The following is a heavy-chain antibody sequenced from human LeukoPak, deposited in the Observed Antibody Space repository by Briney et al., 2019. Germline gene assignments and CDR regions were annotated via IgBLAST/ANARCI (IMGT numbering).Heavy chain of an antibody. Sequence: KSSETLSLTCTVSGGSISSSSYYWGWIRQPPGKGLEWIGSIYYGESTYYNPSLKSRVTISVDTSKNQFSLKLSSVTAADTAVYYCARVPYDFWSGLYYYYYYMDVWGKGTTVTVSS. CDR3: ARVPYDFWSGLYYYYYYMDV. J-gene: IGHJ6*03. D-gene: IGHD3-3*01. CDR2: IYYGEST. CDR1: GGSISSSSYY. V-gene: IGHV4-39*07.